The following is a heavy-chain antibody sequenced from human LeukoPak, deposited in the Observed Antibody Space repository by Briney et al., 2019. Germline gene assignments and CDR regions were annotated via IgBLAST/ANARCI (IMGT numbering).Heavy chain of an antibody. Sequence: GGSLRLSCAASGFTFSSYEMNWVRQAPGKGLEWVSSISSSSSYIYYADSVKGRFTISRDNAKNSLYLQMNSLRAEDTAVYYCASGYCSGGSCYSPFDYWGQGTLVTVSS. CDR3: ASGYCSGGSCYSPFDY. CDR2: ISSSSSYI. CDR1: GFTFSSYE. J-gene: IGHJ4*02. V-gene: IGHV3-21*01. D-gene: IGHD2-15*01.